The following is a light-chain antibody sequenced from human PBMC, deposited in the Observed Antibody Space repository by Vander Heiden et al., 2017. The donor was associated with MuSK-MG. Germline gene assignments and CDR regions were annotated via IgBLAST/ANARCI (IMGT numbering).Light chain of an antibody. CDR2: GAS. CDR1: QSVSSN. CDR3: QLYNTWPPWT. V-gene: IGKV3-15*01. J-gene: IGKJ1*01. Sequence: EIVMTQSPATLSVSPGERATLSCRASQSVSSNLAWYQQKPGQAPRLLMYGASTRATDIPARFSGSGSGTEFTLTISSLQSEDFAVYYCQLYNTWPPWTFGQGTRVEIK.